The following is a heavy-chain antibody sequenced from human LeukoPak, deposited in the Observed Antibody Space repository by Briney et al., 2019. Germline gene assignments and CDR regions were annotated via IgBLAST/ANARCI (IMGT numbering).Heavy chain of an antibody. CDR3: AKWSRGPGNHFDY. J-gene: IGHJ4*02. D-gene: IGHD4-23*01. Sequence: GGSLRLSCAGSEVTFSSYAMTWVRQAPGKGLEWVSVISTSGATTYYANSVRGRFTISRDNSKNTLYLQMSSLRAEDTAIYYCAKWSRGPGNHFDYWGQGTLVTVSS. CDR2: ISTSGATT. V-gene: IGHV3-23*01. CDR1: EVTFSSYA.